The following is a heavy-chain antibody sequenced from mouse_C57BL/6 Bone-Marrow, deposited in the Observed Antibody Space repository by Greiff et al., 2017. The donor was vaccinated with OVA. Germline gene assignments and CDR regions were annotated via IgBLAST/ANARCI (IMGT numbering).Heavy chain of an antibody. CDR1: GISITTGNYR. V-gene: IGHV3-5*01. J-gene: IGHJ2*01. D-gene: IGHD2-1*01. Sequence: EVKLQESGPGLVKPSQTVFLTCTVTGISITTGNYRWSWIRQFPGNKLEWIGYIYYSGTITYNPSLTSRTTITRDTPKNQFFLEMNSLTAEDTATYYCARESGLYYGNYFDYWGQGTTLTVSS. CDR3: ARESGLYYGNYFDY. CDR2: IYYSGTI.